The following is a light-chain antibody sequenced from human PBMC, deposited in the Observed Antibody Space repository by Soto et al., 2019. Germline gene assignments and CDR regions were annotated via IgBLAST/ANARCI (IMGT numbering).Light chain of an antibody. CDR1: QSLNSL. J-gene: IGKJ1*01. CDR2: DAS. V-gene: IGKV1-5*01. CDR3: QLYGSSSSWT. Sequence: DIQMTQSPSTLSASVGDRVTITCRASQSLNSLLAWYQQKPGRAPKLLIYDASTLESGVPSRFSGSGSGTEFTLTISSLQPDDFAVYYCQLYGSSSSWTFGQGTKV.